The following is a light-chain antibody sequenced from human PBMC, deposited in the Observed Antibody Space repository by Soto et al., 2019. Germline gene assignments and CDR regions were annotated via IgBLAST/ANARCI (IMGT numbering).Light chain of an antibody. J-gene: IGLJ3*02. CDR3: LSYTSAKTRV. Sequence: QSALTQPASVSASPGQSITISCTGTSSDVGGYKFVSWYQHHPGKAPKLMIYEVNNRPSGVSNRFSGSKSGNTASLTISGRQPEDEADYYCLSYTSAKTRVFGGGTKVTVL. V-gene: IGLV2-14*01. CDR1: SSDVGGYKF. CDR2: EVN.